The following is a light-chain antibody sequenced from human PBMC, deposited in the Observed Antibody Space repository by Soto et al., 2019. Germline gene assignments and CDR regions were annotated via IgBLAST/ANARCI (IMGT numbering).Light chain of an antibody. CDR3: QQRSNWPPIT. CDR2: DAS. J-gene: IGKJ5*01. Sequence: EIVLTQSPATLSLSPVEIATLSCRASQSVSSYLAWYQQKPGQAPRLLIYDASNRATGIPARFSGSGSGTDFTLTIRSLEPEDFAVYYCQQRSNWPPITFGQGTRLEIK. CDR1: QSVSSY. V-gene: IGKV3-11*01.